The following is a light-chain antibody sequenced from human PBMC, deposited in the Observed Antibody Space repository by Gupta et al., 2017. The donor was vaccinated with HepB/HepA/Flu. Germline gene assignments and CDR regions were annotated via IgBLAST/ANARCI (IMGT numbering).Light chain of an antibody. Sequence: DIQMTQSPSSLSASLGDRVTLTCRASQNIIKYLSWYQQKPGKAPKLLISAASTLQTGVPSRFTGRGSGTDFTLTISSLQREDLATYYCQQGYSAPFTFGPGTKVEIK. CDR3: QQGYSAPFT. V-gene: IGKV1-39*01. CDR2: AAS. J-gene: IGKJ3*01. CDR1: QNIIKY.